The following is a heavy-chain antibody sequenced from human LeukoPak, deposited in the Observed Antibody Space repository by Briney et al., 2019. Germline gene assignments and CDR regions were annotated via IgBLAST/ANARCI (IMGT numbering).Heavy chain of an antibody. V-gene: IGHV3-30*18. CDR2: ISYDGSNK. J-gene: IGHJ6*02. D-gene: IGHD2-2*01. CDR1: GFTFRNYG. Sequence: GGSLRLSCAASGFTFRNYGMHWVRQAPGKGLEWLAVISYDGSNKYYADSVKGRFTISGDISKNTLYLQMNSLRAEDTAVYYCAKVRSAYCISTSCPYGLDVWGQGTTVTVSS. CDR3: AKVRSAYCISTSCPYGLDV.